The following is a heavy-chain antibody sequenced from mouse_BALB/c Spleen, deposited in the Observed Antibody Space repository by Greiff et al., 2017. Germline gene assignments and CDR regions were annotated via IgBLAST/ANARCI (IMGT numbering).Heavy chain of an antibody. CDR1: GFSLTSYG. D-gene: IGHD3-1*01. Sequence: VKLVESGPSLVQPSQSLSITCTVSGFSLTSYGVHWVRQSPGKGLEWLGVIWRGGSTDYNAAFMSRLSITKDNSKSQVFFKMNSLQADDTAIYYCAKNNPLGYAMDDWGQGTSVTVSS. CDR2: IWRGGST. J-gene: IGHJ4*01. CDR3: AKNNPLGYAMDD. V-gene: IGHV2-5-1*01.